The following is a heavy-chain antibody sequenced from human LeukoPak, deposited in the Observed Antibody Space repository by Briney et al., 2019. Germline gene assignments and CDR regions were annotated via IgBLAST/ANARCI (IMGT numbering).Heavy chain of an antibody. CDR3: ARAEGITMVRGATEGDAFDI. CDR1: GFTFSSYS. D-gene: IGHD3-10*01. V-gene: IGHV3-21*04. CDR2: ISSSSSYI. J-gene: IGHJ3*02. Sequence: GGSLRLSCAASGFTFSSYSMNWVRQAPGKGLEWVSSISSSSSYIYYADSVKGRFTISRDNAKNSLYLQMNSLRGEDTAVYYCARAEGITMVRGATEGDAFDIWGQGTMVTVSS.